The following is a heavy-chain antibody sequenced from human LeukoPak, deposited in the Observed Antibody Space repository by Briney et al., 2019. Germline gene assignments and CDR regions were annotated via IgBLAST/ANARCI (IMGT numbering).Heavy chain of an antibody. CDR2: ISISGENT. CDR3: ARLISTSSSRFSDY. D-gene: IGHD6-6*01. V-gene: IGHV3-23*01. CDR1: GFTFSSYA. J-gene: IGHJ4*02. Sequence: GGSLRLSCAASGFTFSSYAMSLVRQAPGKGLEWVSAISISGENTYYADSVKGRFTISRDTSRNTLYLQMHSLRAEDTAVYYCARLISTSSSRFSDYWGQGTLVTVSS.